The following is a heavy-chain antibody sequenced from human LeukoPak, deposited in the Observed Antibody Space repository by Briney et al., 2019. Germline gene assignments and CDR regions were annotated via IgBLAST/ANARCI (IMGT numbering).Heavy chain of an antibody. D-gene: IGHD3-10*01. CDR2: IIPIFGTA. CDR3: ARDRYYYGSGSPPDY. CDR1: GGTFSSYA. J-gene: IGHJ4*02. V-gene: IGHV1-69*05. Sequence: GASVKVSCKASGGTFSSYAISWVRQAPGQGLEWMGGIIPIFGTANYAQKFQGRVTITTDESTSTAYMELSSLRSEDTAVYYCARDRYYYGSGSPPDYWGQGTLVTVSS.